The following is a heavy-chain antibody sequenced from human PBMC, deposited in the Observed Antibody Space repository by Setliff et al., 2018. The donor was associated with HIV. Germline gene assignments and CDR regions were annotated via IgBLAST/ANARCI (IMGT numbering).Heavy chain of an antibody. V-gene: IGHV1-2*06. D-gene: IGHD6-13*01. J-gene: IGHJ6*03. CDR2: INPNSGNT. Sequence: ASVKVSCKASGYTFTGYYMHWVRQAPGQGLEWMGRINPNSGNTNYTQKLQGRVTVTTDTSTSTAYMELRSLRSDDTAVYYCAREWGGYSSSKAGYYYYMDVWGKGTTVTVS. CDR1: GYTFTGYY. CDR3: AREWGGYSSSKAGYYYYMDV.